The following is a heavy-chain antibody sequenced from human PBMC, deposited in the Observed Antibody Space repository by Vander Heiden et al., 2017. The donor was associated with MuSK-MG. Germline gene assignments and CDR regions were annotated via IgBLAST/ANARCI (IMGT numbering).Heavy chain of an antibody. V-gene: IGHV3-23*01. J-gene: IGHJ3*02. CDR3: VRSYDSSGYHVHGFDI. CDR2: IGASDGRT. D-gene: IGHD3-22*01. Sequence: EVQLLESGGGLVQPGGSLRLSCEASGFTFSNYAMPWVRQAPGKGLEWVSTIGASDGRTYYADSVQGRFTISRDNSKNTLFLQMNSLRAEGTVIYYCVRSYDSSGYHVHGFDIWGQGTMVTVSS. CDR1: GFTFSNYA.